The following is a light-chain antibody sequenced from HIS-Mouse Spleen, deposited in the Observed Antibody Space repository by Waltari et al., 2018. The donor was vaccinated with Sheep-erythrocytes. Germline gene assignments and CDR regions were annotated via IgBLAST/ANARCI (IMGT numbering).Light chain of an antibody. CDR1: SSDVGGYNY. J-gene: IGLJ2*01. CDR2: DVS. Sequence: QSALTQPRSVSGSPGQSVTISCTGTSSDVGGYNYVSVYQQHPGKAPKHMIYDVSKRPSGVPDRFSGSKSGNTASLTISGLQAEDEADYYCCSYAGSYTLVFGGGTKLTVL. V-gene: IGLV2-11*01. CDR3: CSYAGSYTLV.